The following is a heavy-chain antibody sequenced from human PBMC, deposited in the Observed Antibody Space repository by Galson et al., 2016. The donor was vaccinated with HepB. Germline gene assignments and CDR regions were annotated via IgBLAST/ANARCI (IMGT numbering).Heavy chain of an antibody. V-gene: IGHV3-30*03. CDR2: ISYDGSNK. CDR1: GFTFSSYG. Sequence: SLRLSCAASGFTFSSYGMHWVRQAPGKGLEWVAVISYDGSNKYYADSAKGRFTTSRDNAKNSLFLQMNSLIAEDTAVYYCARDLDSSGYYSLDSWGQGTLVTVSS. J-gene: IGHJ4*02. CDR3: ARDLDSSGYYSLDS. D-gene: IGHD3-22*01.